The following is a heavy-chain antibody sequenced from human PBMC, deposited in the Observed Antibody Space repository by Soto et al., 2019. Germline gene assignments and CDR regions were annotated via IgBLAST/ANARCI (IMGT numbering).Heavy chain of an antibody. CDR3: AKDVSTGGIAAAWGVYGDAFDI. D-gene: IGHD6-13*01. V-gene: IGHV3-30*18. J-gene: IGHJ3*02. CDR1: GFTFSSYG. CDR2: ISYDGSNK. Sequence: GGSLRLSCAASGFTFSSYGMHWVRQAPGKGLEWVAVISYDGSNKYYADSVKGRFTISRDNSKNTLYLQMNSLRAEDTAVDYCAKDVSTGGIAAAWGVYGDAFDIWGQGTMVTVSS.